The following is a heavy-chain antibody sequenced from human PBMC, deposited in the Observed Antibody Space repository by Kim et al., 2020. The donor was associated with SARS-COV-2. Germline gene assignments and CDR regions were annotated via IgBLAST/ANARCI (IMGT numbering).Heavy chain of an antibody. CDR1: GYSISSGYY. Sequence: SETLSLTCTVSGYSISSGYYWGWIRQPPGKGLEWIGSIYHSGSTYYNPSLKSRVTISVDTSKNQLSLKLSPVTAADTAVYYCARVPYSSSAQTPNWFDPWGQGTPVTVSS. D-gene: IGHD6-13*01. V-gene: IGHV4-38-2*02. CDR3: ARVPYSSSAQTPNWFDP. CDR2: IYHSGST. J-gene: IGHJ5*02.